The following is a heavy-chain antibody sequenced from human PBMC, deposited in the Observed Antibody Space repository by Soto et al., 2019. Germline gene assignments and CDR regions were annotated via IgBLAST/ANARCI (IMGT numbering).Heavy chain of an antibody. CDR3: TRLLWQQLVLYYYYGMDV. D-gene: IGHD6-13*01. Sequence: GGSLRLSCVASGFTFRSHGMHWVRQAPGKGLEWVADISYDGTSEYYADSAKGRFSISRDNSKNTLYLQMNSLKTEDTAVYYCTRLLWQQLVLYYYYGMDVWGQGTTVTVSS. J-gene: IGHJ6*02. CDR1: GFTFRSHG. CDR2: ISYDGTSE. V-gene: IGHV3-30*03.